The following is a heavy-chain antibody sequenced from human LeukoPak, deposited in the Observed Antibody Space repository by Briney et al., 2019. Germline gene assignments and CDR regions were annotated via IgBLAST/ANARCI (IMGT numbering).Heavy chain of an antibody. CDR2: ISAYNGNT. V-gene: IGHV1-18*01. CDR1: GYTFTSYG. J-gene: IGHJ5*02. CDR3: ARDLNCSGGSCYSGWFDP. D-gene: IGHD2-15*01. Sequence: ASVEVSCKASGYTFTSYGISWVRQAPGQGLEWMGWISAYNGNTNYAQKLQGRVTMTTDTSTSTAYMELRSLRCEDTAVYYCARDLNCSGGSCYSGWFDPWGQGTLVTVSS.